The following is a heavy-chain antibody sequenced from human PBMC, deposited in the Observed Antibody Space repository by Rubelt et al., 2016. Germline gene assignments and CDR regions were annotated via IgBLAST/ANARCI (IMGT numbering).Heavy chain of an antibody. CDR1: GFTFSNYW. CDR2: INQDDSET. Sequence: EVQLVESGGGLIQPGGSLRLSCAASGFTFSNYWMTWVRQTPGKGLEWVAKINQDDSETYYVDSVKGRCTISREDAKNSLYLKMNSLRVADAAGYYCARELTDVGTGGWSLDLWGRGTLVTVSS. J-gene: IGHJ2*01. D-gene: IGHD2-8*02. CDR3: ARELTDVGTGGWSLDL. V-gene: IGHV3-7*03.